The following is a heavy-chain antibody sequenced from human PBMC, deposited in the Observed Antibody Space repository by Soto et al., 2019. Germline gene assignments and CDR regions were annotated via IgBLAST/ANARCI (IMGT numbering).Heavy chain of an antibody. Sequence: EVQLLESGGGFVQPGESLRLSCAASGFTFSLSAMSWVRQAPGRGLDWVSSLSGGGSTTDYADSVKGRFTISRDNSKHTVHLQMNSLRAEDTAVYYCAKGPEYDILTGCDYWGQGALVTVSS. CDR1: GFTFSLSA. D-gene: IGHD3-9*01. J-gene: IGHJ4*02. V-gene: IGHV3-23*01. CDR2: LSGGGSTT. CDR3: AKGPEYDILTGCDY.